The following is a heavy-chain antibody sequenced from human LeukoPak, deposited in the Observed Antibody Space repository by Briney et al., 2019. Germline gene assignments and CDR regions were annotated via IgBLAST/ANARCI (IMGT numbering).Heavy chain of an antibody. CDR3: AKVSAYCSSTSCYLGNYYYYYYMDV. D-gene: IGHD2-2*01. CDR1: GFTFSSYE. V-gene: IGHV3-48*03. Sequence: GGSLRLSCAASGFTFSSYEMNWVRQAPGKGLEWVSYISSSGSTIYYADSVKGRFTISRDNAKNSLYLQMNSLRAEDTAVYYCAKVSAYCSSTSCYLGNYYYYYYMDVWGKGTTVTISS. CDR2: ISSSGSTI. J-gene: IGHJ6*03.